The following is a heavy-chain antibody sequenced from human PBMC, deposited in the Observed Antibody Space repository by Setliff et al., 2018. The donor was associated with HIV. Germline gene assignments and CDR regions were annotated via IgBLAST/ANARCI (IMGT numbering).Heavy chain of an antibody. V-gene: IGHV3-23*01. D-gene: IGHD3-22*01. CDR3: ARDRASSGYYARFDH. J-gene: IGHJ4*02. CDR1: GFSFSNYA. CDR2: ISSSGGAT. Sequence: GGSLRLSCGASGFSFSNYAMTWVRQAPGKGLEWVSSISSSGGATYYADPVKGRFTISRDNSKNTLYLQMNSLRAEDTAIYYCARDRASSGYYARFDHWGQGTLVTVSS.